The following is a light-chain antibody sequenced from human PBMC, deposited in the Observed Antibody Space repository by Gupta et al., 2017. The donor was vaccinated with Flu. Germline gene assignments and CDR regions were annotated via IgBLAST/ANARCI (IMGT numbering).Light chain of an antibody. Sequence: DIQMTQSPSTLSASVGDRVTITCRASQSISSWLAWYQQKPGKAPNRLIYKASSLESGVPSRSSGSGSGTEFTLTISSLQPDDFATYYCQQYNSYWTFGQGTKVEIK. CDR2: KAS. J-gene: IGKJ1*01. CDR1: QSISSW. CDR3: QQYNSYWT. V-gene: IGKV1-5*03.